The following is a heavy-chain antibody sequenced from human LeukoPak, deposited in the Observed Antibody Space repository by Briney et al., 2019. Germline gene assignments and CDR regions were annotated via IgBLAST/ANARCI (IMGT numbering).Heavy chain of an antibody. D-gene: IGHD2-2*02. CDR1: VFTFSSYA. CDR2: TSHNGGDK. CDR3: AKEETYNAFDI. J-gene: IGHJ3*02. Sequence: PGGSLRLSCAASVFTFSSYAMSGVRHAPGKGVECVAVTSHNGGDKYYADSVKGRFTISRDNSKNTLYLQMSSLRAEDTAVYYCAKEETYNAFDIWGQGTMVTVSS. V-gene: IGHV3-30*04.